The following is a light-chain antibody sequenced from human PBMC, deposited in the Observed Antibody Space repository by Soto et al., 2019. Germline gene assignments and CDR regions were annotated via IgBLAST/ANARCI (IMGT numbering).Light chain of an antibody. J-gene: IGKJ1*01. CDR3: QQYGTSPRT. CDR2: GAS. Sequence: EIVLTHSPGTLSLSPVERATLSCSSSQSVTNNFLAWYQQKPGQAPRLLIYGASSRATGIPDRFSGSGSGKDFTLTISRVETEDFAVYYCQQYGTSPRTCGKGTKGDIK. V-gene: IGKV3-20*01. CDR1: QSVTNNF.